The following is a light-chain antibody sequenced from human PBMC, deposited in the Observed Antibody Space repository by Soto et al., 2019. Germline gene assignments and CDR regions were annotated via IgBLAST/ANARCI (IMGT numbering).Light chain of an antibody. J-gene: IGKJ4*01. V-gene: IGKV3-20*01. CDR2: GAS. CDR1: QSVSSSY. CDR3: QQYGSSPLLT. Sequence: EIVLTQSPGTLSLCPGERATLSCRASQSVSSSYLAWYQQKPGQAPRLLIYGASSRATGIPDRFSGSGSGTDFTLTISRLEPEDFAVYYCQQYGSSPLLTFGGGTKVEIK.